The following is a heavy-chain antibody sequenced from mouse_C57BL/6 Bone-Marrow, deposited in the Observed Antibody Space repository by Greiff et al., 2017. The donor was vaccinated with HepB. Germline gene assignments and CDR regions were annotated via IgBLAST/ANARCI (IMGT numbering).Heavy chain of an antibody. D-gene: IGHD3-2*02. Sequence: EVKVVESGAELVRPGASVKLSCTASGFNIKDDYMHWVKQRPEQGLEWIGWIDPENGDTEYASKFQGKATITADTSSNTAYLQLSSLTSEDTAVYYCTTAQARAYWGQGTLVTVSA. CDR1: GFNIKDDY. CDR3: TTAQARAY. V-gene: IGHV14-4*01. CDR2: IDPENGDT. J-gene: IGHJ3*01.